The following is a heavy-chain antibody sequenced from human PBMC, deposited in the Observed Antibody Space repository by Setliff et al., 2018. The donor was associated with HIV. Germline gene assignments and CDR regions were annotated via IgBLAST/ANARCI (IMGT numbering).Heavy chain of an antibody. CDR3: ARAPPGDSSSWYGNPCFDS. D-gene: IGHD6-13*01. V-gene: IGHV3-7*03. CDR1: GVTFSSHW. CDR2: INQDGRDK. J-gene: IGHJ4*02. Sequence: LRLSCETSGVTFSSHWMSWVRQAPGKGLEWVANINQDGRDKYFVDSVRGRLTISRDNAKNSLFLQMNGLRAGDTAVYYCARAPPGDSSSWYGNPCFDSWGQGTLVTVSS.